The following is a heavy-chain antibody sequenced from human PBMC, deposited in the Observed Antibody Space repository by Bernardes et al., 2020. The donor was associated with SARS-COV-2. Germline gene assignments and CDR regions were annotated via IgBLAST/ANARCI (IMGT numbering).Heavy chain of an antibody. CDR3: ARGLYFGELSLDF. Sequence: TLSLTCTVSGGSISSSSYYWGWIRQPPGKGLEWIGHFDYTDTTTYNPSLYNPSLKSRVTISVDMSKNQFSLRLNSVTAADTAVYYCARGLYFGELSLDFWGQGSLVTVSS. CDR2: FDYTDTT. D-gene: IGHD3-10*01. J-gene: IGHJ4*02. CDR1: GGSISSSSYY. V-gene: IGHV4-61*05.